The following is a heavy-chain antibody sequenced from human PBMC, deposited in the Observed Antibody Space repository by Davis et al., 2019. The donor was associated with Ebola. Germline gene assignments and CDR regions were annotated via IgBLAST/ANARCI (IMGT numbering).Heavy chain of an antibody. D-gene: IGHD3-22*01. Sequence: GESLKISCAASGFTFSTYSMNWVRQAPGKGLEWVSFISHGDSIYYADSVKGRLTISRDNSKNTLYLQMNSLRAEDTAVYYCARDSPEPYYYDSSGYTPGYFDYWGQGTLVTVSS. J-gene: IGHJ4*02. CDR2: ISHGDSI. CDR3: ARDSPEPYYYDSSGYTPGYFDY. V-gene: IGHV3-21*01. CDR1: GFTFSTYS.